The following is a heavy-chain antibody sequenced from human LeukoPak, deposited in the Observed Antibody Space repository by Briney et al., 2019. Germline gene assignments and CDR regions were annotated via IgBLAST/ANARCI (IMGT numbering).Heavy chain of an antibody. CDR1: GFTCSSYW. D-gene: IGHD1-26*01. CDR2: IKEDGTEK. V-gene: IGHV3-7*01. CDR3: AREISGAWESGGFDY. Sequence: PGGSLRLSCAASGFTCSSYWVTWVRQAPGKGLEWVANIKEDGTEKYYVDSVKGRFTISRDNAKNSLYLQMNGLRAEDTAVYYCAREISGAWESGGFDYWGQGTLVTVSS. J-gene: IGHJ4*02.